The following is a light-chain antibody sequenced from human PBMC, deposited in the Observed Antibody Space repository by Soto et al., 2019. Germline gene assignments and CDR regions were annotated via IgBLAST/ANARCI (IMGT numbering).Light chain of an antibody. CDR2: DAT. J-gene: IGKJ4*01. CDR3: LQHNSYPRT. Sequence: EVLLTQSPATRSLSPGERATLSCRASQRITSYLAWYQQKPGQAPRLLIYDATNRATGVPARFSGSRSGTDFTLTISSLQPEDFATYYCLQHNSYPRTFGGGTKVDIK. CDR1: QRITSY. V-gene: IGKV3-11*01.